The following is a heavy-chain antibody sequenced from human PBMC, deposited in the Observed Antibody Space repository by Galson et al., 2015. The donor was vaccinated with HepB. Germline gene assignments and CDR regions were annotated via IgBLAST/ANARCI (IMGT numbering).Heavy chain of an antibody. Sequence: SVKVSCKASGYTFTSYYMHWVRQAPGQGLEWMGIINPSGGSTSYAQKLQGRVTMTRDTSTSTVYMELSSLRSEDTAVYYCARSLGYYGSGGPPPVYYYYGMDVWGQGTTVTVSS. J-gene: IGHJ6*02. CDR3: ARSLGYYGSGGPPPVYYYYGMDV. V-gene: IGHV1-46*04. D-gene: IGHD3-10*01. CDR1: GYTFTSYY. CDR2: INPSGGST.